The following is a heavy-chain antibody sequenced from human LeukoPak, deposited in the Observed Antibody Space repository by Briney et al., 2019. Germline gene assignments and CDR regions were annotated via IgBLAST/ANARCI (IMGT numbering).Heavy chain of an antibody. CDR1: GFTFSDYY. J-gene: IGHJ4*02. CDR3: ARGSGDFDY. D-gene: IGHD2-15*01. V-gene: IGHV3-11*06. Sequence: GGSLRLSCAASGFTFSDYYMSWIRQASGKGLEWVSYISSSSTYTNYADSVKGRFTISRDNADNSLYLQMNSLRAEDTAVYHCARGSGDFDYWGQGTLVTVSS. CDR2: ISSSSTYT.